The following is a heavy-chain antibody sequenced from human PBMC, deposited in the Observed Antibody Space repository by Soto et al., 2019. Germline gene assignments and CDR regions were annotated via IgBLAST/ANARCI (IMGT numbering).Heavy chain of an antibody. Sequence: QVQLVQSGAEVKKPGASVKVSCQASGYTFTGYYMHWVRQAPGQGLEWMGWINLNSGGTNYAQKFQGWVTMTRDTAISTGYMGVSRLRSDDTAVYYCARDLGGVVPAAADYYYGMDVGGQGTPVTVSS. J-gene: IGHJ6*02. CDR1: GYTFTGYY. CDR2: INLNSGGT. V-gene: IGHV1-2*04. CDR3: ARDLGGVVPAAADYYYGMDV. D-gene: IGHD2-2*01.